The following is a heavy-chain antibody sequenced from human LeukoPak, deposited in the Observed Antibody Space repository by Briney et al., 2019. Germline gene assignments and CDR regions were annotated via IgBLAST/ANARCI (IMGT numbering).Heavy chain of an antibody. CDR1: GGTFSSYA. J-gene: IGHJ4*02. V-gene: IGHV1-69*05. D-gene: IGHD6-19*01. Sequence: SVKVSXKASGGTFSSYAISWVRQAPGQGLEWMGRIIPIFGTANYAQKFQGRVTITTDESTSTAYMELSSLRSEDTAVYYCARHPGIAVADYYFDYWGQGTLVTVSS. CDR2: IIPIFGTA. CDR3: ARHPGIAVADYYFDY.